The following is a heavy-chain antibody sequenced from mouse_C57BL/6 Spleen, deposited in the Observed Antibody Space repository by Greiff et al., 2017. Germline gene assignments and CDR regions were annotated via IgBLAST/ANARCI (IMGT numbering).Heavy chain of an antibody. CDR1: GFTFTNYG. V-gene: IGHV5-17*01. J-gene: IGHJ2*01. Sequence: EVQLLQSGGGLVKPGGSLTLSCTASGFTFTNYGMHWVRQTPGQGLEWVGYIRSGSSTVYYADTVKGRCTISGDNSKSTFFMQISRLTSEDAAIYYCARDMGPVDYWGQGTTLTVSS. CDR3: ARDMGPVDY. CDR2: IRSGSSTV.